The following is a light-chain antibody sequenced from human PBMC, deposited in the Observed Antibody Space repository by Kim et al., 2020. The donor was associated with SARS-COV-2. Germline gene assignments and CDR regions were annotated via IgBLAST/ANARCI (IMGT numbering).Light chain of an antibody. Sequence: PRPSITTAATTTTSVGDGYHYVYWYQQHPGHAPNLKIYDVSHRASAVRFSCSNSRSATTVALTGLRTQAEDDSDCYCCSDPRSSVVFGGGTQLTVL. CDR2: DVS. V-gene: IGLV2-14*04. J-gene: IGLJ2*01. CDR3: CSDPRSSVV. CDR1: TSVGDGYHY.